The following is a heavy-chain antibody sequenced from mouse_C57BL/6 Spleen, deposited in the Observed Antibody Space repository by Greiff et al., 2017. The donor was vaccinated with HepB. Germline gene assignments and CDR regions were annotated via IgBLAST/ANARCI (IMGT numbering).Heavy chain of an antibody. Sequence: VKLMESGAELVRPGSSVKLSCKASGYTFTSYWMHWVKQRPIQGLEWIGNIDPSDSETHYNQKFKDKATLTVDKSSSTAYMQLSSLTSEDSAVYYCARYDGYFSFAYWGQGTLVTVSA. V-gene: IGHV1-52*01. CDR3: ARYDGYFSFAY. CDR2: IDPSDSET. CDR1: GYTFTSYW. J-gene: IGHJ3*01. D-gene: IGHD2-3*01.